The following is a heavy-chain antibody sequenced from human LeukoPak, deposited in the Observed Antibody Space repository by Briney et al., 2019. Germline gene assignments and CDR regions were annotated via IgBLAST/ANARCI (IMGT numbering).Heavy chain of an antibody. Sequence: SETLSLTCTVSGGSVSSGSYYWSWIRQPPGKGLEWIGYIYYSGSTNYNPSLKSRVTISVDTSKNQFSLKLSSVTAADTAVYYCARNTLFDYFDYWGQGTLVTVSS. J-gene: IGHJ4*02. CDR2: IYYSGST. CDR3: ARNTLFDYFDY. D-gene: IGHD2-2*02. V-gene: IGHV4-61*01. CDR1: GGSVSSGSYY.